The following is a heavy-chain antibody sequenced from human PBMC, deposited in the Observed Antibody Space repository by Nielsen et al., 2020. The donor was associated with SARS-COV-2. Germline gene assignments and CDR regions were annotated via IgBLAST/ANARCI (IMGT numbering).Heavy chain of an antibody. D-gene: IGHD3-16*01. J-gene: IGHJ6*02. CDR1: GFTFNNYG. CDR3: AKRRAVFMLTFGGEGAMDV. CDR2: ISYEGSKK. V-gene: IGHV3-30*18. Sequence: GGSLRLSCVASGFTFNNYGFYWVRQAPGKGLEWVASISYEGSKKYYADSLTGRFTVSRDTSKNTVYLQMNSLLVEDTAVYHCAKRRAVFMLTFGGEGAMDVWGQGTTVSVSS.